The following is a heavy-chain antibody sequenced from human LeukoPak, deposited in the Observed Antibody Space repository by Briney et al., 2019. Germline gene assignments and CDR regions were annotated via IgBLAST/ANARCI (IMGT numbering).Heavy chain of an antibody. J-gene: IGHJ4*02. CDR1: GASNSNQY. CDR3: AVGSNYYYFDY. CDR2: IYNSGST. D-gene: IGHD5-24*01. Sequence: SETLSLTCSVSGASNSNQYWSWVRQPPGKGLGWIGYIYNSGSTNNNPSLKSRVTISVDTSKNQFSLKLSSVTSADTAVYYCAVGSNYYYFDYWGQGTLVTVSS. V-gene: IGHV4-59*11.